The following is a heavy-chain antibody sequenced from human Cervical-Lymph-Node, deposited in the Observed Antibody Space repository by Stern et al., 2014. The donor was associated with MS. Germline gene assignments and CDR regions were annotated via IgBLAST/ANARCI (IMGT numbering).Heavy chain of an antibody. V-gene: IGHV4-31*03. J-gene: IGHJ4*02. CDR1: GGSVSSGSRY. Sequence: QVQLQESGPGLVKPSQTLSLTCTVSGGSVSSGSRYWSWIRQHPGKGLEWIGYIFYSGNTYYSPSLQSRLTISMDTSKNQFSLKLRSVTAADTAIYYCARVTEFLRFFYPDYWGQGTLVTVSS. D-gene: IGHD3-3*01. CDR3: ARVTEFLRFFYPDY. CDR2: IFYSGNT.